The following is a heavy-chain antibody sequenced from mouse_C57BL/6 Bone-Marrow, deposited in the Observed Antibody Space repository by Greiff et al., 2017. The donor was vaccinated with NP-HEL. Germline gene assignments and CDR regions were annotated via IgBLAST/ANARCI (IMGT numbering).Heavy chain of an antibody. CDR2: ISSGGDYI. CDR3: TRGFITTVVGYFDV. J-gene: IGHJ1*03. D-gene: IGHD1-1*01. Sequence: EVKLVESGEGLVKPGGSLKLSCAASGFTFSSYAMSWVRQTPEKRLEWVAYISSGGDYIYYADTVQGRFTISRDNARNTLYLQMSSLKSEDTAMYYCTRGFITTVVGYFDVWGTGTTVTVSS. V-gene: IGHV5-9-1*02. CDR1: GFTFSSYA.